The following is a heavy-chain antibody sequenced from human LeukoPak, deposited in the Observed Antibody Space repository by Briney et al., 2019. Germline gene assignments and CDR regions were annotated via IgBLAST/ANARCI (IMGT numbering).Heavy chain of an antibody. Sequence: GGSLRLSCAASGFTISGYSMNWVRQAPGKGLEWVSYISSSSSTIYYADSVKGRFTISRDNAKNSLYLQMNSLRAEDTAVYYCARDPYSSSWYYFDYWGQGTLVTVSS. D-gene: IGHD6-13*01. CDR3: ARDPYSSSWYYFDY. CDR1: GFTISGYS. V-gene: IGHV3-48*01. CDR2: ISSSSSTI. J-gene: IGHJ4*02.